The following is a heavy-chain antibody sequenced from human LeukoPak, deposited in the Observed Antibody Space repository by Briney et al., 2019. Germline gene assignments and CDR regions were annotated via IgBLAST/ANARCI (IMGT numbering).Heavy chain of an antibody. Sequence: PGGSLRLSCAASGFTFNYYVMHWVRQAPGKGLEWVAFISYDGSNRYYADAVKGRFTISRDNSKNTLYPQMNSLRAEDTAIYHCAKDARVAAAGYFDLWGQGTLVTVSS. D-gene: IGHD6-25*01. CDR1: GFTFNYYV. V-gene: IGHV3-30*18. J-gene: IGHJ4*02. CDR3: AKDARVAAAGYFDL. CDR2: ISYDGSNR.